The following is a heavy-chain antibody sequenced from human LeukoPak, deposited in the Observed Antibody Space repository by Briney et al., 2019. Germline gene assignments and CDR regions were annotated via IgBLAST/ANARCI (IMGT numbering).Heavy chain of an antibody. CDR2: ISGSGGST. V-gene: IGHV3-23*01. CDR1: GFTFSSYA. D-gene: IGHD3-22*01. Sequence: PGGSLRLSCAASGFTFSSYAMSWVRQAPGKGLEWVSAISGSGGSTYYADSVKGRFTISRDNSKNTQYLQMNSLRAEDTAVYYCAKDQDYDSSGYYDGYTGYWGQGTLVTVSS. CDR3: AKDQDYDSSGYYDGYTGY. J-gene: IGHJ4*02.